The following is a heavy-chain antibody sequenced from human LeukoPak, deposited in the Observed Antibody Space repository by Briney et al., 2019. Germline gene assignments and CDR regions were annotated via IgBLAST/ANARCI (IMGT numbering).Heavy chain of an antibody. D-gene: IGHD6-13*01. CDR2: INHSGST. CDR3: ARWRQLTDAFDI. CDR1: GGSFSGYY. J-gene: IGHJ3*02. V-gene: IGHV4-34*01. Sequence: PSETLSLTCAVYGGSFSGYYWSWIRQPPGKGLEWIGEINHSGSTNYNPSLKSRVTISVDTSKNQFSLKLSSVTAADTAVYYCARWRQLTDAFDIWSQGTMVTVSS.